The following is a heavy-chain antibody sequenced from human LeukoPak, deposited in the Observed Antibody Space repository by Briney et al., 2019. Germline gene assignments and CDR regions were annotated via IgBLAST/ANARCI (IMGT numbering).Heavy chain of an antibody. J-gene: IGHJ3*02. D-gene: IGHD2-15*01. Sequence: ASVKVSCKVSGYTLTGLSMHWVRQAPGKGLEWMGGFDPEDGETIYAQKFQGRVTMTEDTSTDTAYMELSSLRSEDTAVYYCATVLGISDAFDIWGQGTMVTVSS. CDR1: GYTLTGLS. CDR2: FDPEDGET. CDR3: ATVLGISDAFDI. V-gene: IGHV1-24*01.